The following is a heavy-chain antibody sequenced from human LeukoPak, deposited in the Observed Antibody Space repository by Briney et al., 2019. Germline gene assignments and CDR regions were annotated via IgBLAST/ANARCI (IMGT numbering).Heavy chain of an antibody. J-gene: IGHJ6*02. D-gene: IGHD3-3*01. Sequence: ASVKVSCKASGYTFTSYDINWVRPATGQGLEWMGWMNPNSGNTGYAQKLQGRVTMTTNTSISTAYMELSSLRSEDTAVYYCARASLKYYDFWSGYYKGYYYYGMDVWGQGTTVTVSS. CDR2: MNPNSGNT. V-gene: IGHV1-8*01. CDR1: GYTFTSYD. CDR3: ARASLKYYDFWSGYYKGYYYYGMDV.